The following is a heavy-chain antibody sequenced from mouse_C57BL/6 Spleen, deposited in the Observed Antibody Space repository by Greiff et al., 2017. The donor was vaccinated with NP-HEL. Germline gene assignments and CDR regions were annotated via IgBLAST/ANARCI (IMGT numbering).Heavy chain of an antibody. D-gene: IGHD2-3*01. CDR2: IWRGGST. J-gene: IGHJ3*01. CDR1: GFSLTSYG. CDR3: AKSSDDGYYGGFAY. Sequence: QVQLQQSGPGLVQPSQSLSITCTVSGFSLTSYGVNWVRQSPGKGLEWLGVIWRGGSTDYNAAFMFRLSITKDNSKSQVFVKMNSLQADDTAIYFCAKSSDDGYYGGFAYWGQGTLVTVSA. V-gene: IGHV2-5*01.